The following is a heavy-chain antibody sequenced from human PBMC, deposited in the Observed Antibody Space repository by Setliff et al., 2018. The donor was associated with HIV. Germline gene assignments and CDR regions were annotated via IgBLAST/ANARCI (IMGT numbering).Heavy chain of an antibody. CDR3: ARGLGMVESTTPFDF. J-gene: IGHJ4*02. D-gene: IGHD1-26*01. Sequence: SENLSLTCAVYGESLSPYFWSWIRQTPGKGLEWIGEINHSGSSNYNPSLKSRVTLSDDTSKNQFSLNLTSVTAADAAVYYCARGLGMVESTTPFDFWGQGTLVTVSS. CDR1: GESLSPYF. CDR2: INHSGSS. V-gene: IGHV4-34*01.